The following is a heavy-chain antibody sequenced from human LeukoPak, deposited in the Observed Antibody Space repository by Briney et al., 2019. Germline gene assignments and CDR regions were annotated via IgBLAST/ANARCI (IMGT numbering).Heavy chain of an antibody. CDR1: GFTFSSYA. V-gene: IGHV3-64*02. J-gene: IGHJ3*02. Sequence: GGSLRLSCAASGFTFSSYAMHWVRQAPGKGLEYVSGISSNGVGTHSADSVKGRFSISRDNSKNTLYLQMGSLRAEDMAVYYCVGGGTWMEDAFDIWGQGTMVTVSS. D-gene: IGHD3-16*01. CDR3: VGGGTWMEDAFDI. CDR2: ISSNGVGT.